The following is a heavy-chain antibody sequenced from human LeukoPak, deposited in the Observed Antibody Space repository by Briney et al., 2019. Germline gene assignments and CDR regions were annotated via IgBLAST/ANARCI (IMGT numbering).Heavy chain of an antibody. CDR3: ARARYSGYSSSWSLFDP. Sequence: SETLSLTCIVAGRSISSYYWSWIRQPPGKGMEWIGSIYYSGSPNYNPSLKSRVTISVDTSKNQFSLKLSSVTAADTAVYYCARARYSGYSSSWSLFDPWGQGTLVTVSS. V-gene: IGHV4-59*01. CDR2: IYYSGSP. D-gene: IGHD6-13*01. J-gene: IGHJ5*02. CDR1: GRSISSYY.